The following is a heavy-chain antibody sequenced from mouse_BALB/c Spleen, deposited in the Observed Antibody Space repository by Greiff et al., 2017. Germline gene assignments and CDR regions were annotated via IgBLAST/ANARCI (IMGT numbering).Heavy chain of an antibody. CDR1: GYTFTSYV. Sequence: VQLQQSGPELVKPGAPVKMSCKASGYTFTSYVMHWVKQKPGQGLEWIGYINPYNDGTKYNEKFKGKATLTSDKSSSTAYMELSSLTSEDSAVYYCARPYYWYERRFAYWGQGTLVTVSA. V-gene: IGHV1-14*01. D-gene: IGHD2-14*01. J-gene: IGHJ3*01. CDR2: INPYNDGT. CDR3: ARPYYWYERRFAY.